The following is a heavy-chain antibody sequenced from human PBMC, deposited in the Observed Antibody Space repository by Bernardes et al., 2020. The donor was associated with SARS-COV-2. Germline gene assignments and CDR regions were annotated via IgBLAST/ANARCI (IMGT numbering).Heavy chain of an antibody. CDR1: GGSVKSYY. CDR3: ARRKYYYDSSPMGWFDP. CDR2: IHYSGST. J-gene: IGHJ5*02. V-gene: IGHV4-59*08. D-gene: IGHD3-22*01. Sequence: SETLSLTCTVSGGSVKSYYWSWIRQPPGKGLEWIGHIHYSGSTSYNPSLNSRVTISVDTSKNQFSLKLTSVTAADSAVYYCARRKYYYDSSPMGWFDPWGQGTLVTVSS.